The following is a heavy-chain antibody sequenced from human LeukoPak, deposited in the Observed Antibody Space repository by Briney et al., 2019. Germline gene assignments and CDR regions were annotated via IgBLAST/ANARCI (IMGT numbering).Heavy chain of an antibody. V-gene: IGHV3-33*01. CDR3: ARDWGYYGSGRFL. J-gene: IGHJ4*02. Sequence: PGGSLRLSCAASGFTFSSYGMHWVRQAPGKGLEWVAVIWYDGSNKYYADSVKGRFTISRDNSKNTLYLQMNSLRAEDTAVYYCARDWGYYGSGRFLWGQGTLVTVSS. D-gene: IGHD3-10*01. CDR1: GFTFSSYG. CDR2: IWYDGSNK.